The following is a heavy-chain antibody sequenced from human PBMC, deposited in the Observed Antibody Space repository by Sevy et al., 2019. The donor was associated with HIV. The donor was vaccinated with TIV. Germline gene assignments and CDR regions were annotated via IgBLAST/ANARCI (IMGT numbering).Heavy chain of an antibody. J-gene: IGHJ4*02. V-gene: IGHV3-30*18. CDR3: AKDLGDSSSSEDY. D-gene: IGHD6-6*01. Sequence: GGSLRLSCAASGFTFSSYGRHWVRQAPGKGLEWVAVISYDGSNKYYADSVKGRFTISRDNSKNTLYLQMNSLRAEDTAVYYCAKDLGDSSSSEDYWGQGTLVTVSS. CDR2: ISYDGSNK. CDR1: GFTFSSYG.